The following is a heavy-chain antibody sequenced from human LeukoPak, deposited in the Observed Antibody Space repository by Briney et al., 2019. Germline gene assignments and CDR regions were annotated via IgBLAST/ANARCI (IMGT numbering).Heavy chain of an antibody. CDR1: GGSLSSYY. D-gene: IGHD2-21*02. Sequence: SETLSLTCTVSGGSLSSYYWSWIRQPPGKGLEWIGYIYYSGSTNYNPSLKSRVTISVDTSKNQFSLKLSSVTAADTAVYYCARHSDPGPSYCGGDCFTLYGMDVWGQGTTVTVSS. CDR3: ARHSDPGPSYCGGDCFTLYGMDV. V-gene: IGHV4-59*08. CDR2: IYYSGST. J-gene: IGHJ6*02.